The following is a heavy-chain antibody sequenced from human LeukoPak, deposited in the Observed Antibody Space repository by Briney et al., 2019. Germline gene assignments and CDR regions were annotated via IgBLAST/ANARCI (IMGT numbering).Heavy chain of an antibody. CDR2: MNPNSGNT. CDR3: ARSGYCSGGSCYGGWFDP. CDR1: GYTFTSYD. D-gene: IGHD2-15*01. V-gene: IGHV1-8*01. Sequence: ASVKVSCKASGYTFTSYDINWVRQATGQGLEWMGWMNPNSGNTGYAQKFQGRVTMTRNTSISTAYMELSSLRSEDTAVYYCARSGYCSGGSCYGGWFDPWGQGTMVTVSS. J-gene: IGHJ3*01.